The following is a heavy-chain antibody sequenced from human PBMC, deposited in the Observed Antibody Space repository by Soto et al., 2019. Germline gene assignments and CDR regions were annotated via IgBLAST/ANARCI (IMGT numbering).Heavy chain of an antibody. V-gene: IGHV1-18*01. CDR2: ISAYNGNT. CDR1: GYTFTSYG. Sequence: ASVKVSFKASGYTFTSYGISWVRQAPGQGLEWMGWISAYNGNTNYAQKLQGRVTMTTDTSTSTAYMELRSLRSDDTAVYYCARVRDIVVVPAAIGSSGWYDYWGQGTLVTVSS. D-gene: IGHD2-2*02. CDR3: ARVRDIVVVPAAIGSSGWYDY. J-gene: IGHJ4*02.